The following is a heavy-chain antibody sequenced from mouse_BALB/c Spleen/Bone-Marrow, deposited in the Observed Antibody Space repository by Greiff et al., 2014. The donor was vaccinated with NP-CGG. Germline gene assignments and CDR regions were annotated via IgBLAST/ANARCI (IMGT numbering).Heavy chain of an antibody. CDR2: IWAGGGT. D-gene: IGHD2-10*01. V-gene: IGHV2-9*02. CDR3: ATSYYGTYLYYFDY. Sequence: VQRVESGPGLVAPSQSLSITCTVSGFSFTSYCVRWVRQPPGRGLEWLGVIWAGGGTNYNSALVSRLSISKDNSKNQVFLKMNSLQTDDTAVYYCATSYYGTYLYYFDYWGQGTILTVSS. CDR1: GFSFTSYC. J-gene: IGHJ2*01.